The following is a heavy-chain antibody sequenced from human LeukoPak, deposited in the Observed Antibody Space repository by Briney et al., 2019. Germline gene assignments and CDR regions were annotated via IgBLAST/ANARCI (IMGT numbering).Heavy chain of an antibody. J-gene: IGHJ5*02. CDR2: IYTSGST. V-gene: IGHV4-4*07. CDR1: GGSISSYY. Sequence: SETLSLTCTVSGGSISSYYWSWIRQPAGKGLEWIGRIYTSGSTNYNPSLKSRLTMSVDTSKNQLSLKLYSVTAAGTAVYYCARGLAAVRWFDPWGQGTLVTVSS. CDR3: ARGLAAVRWFDP. D-gene: IGHD6-19*01.